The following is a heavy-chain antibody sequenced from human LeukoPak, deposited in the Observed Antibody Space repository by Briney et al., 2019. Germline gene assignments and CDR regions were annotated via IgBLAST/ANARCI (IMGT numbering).Heavy chain of an antibody. CDR3: ATGEYAFDI. V-gene: IGHV1-46*01. J-gene: IGHJ3*02. Sequence: RASVKVSCTASGYTFTSYYMHWVRQAPGQGLEWMGIINPSGGSTSYAQKFQGRVAMTSDTSTSTVYMELTSLRSEDTAVYYCATGEYAFDIWGQGTMVTVSS. CDR1: GYTFTSYY. CDR2: INPSGGST.